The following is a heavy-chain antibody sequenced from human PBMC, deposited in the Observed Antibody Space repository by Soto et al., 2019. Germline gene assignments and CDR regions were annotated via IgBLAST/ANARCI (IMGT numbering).Heavy chain of an antibody. J-gene: IGHJ5*02. D-gene: IGHD2-2*01. V-gene: IGHV1-2*02. CDR1: GYTFTGYY. Sequence: SVKVSCKASGYTFTGYYMHWVRHAPGQGLEWMGWINPNSGGTNYAQKFQGRVTMTRDTSISTAYMELSRLRSDDTAVYYCARDFIVVVPAAQVVWFDPWGQGTLVTVSS. CDR2: INPNSGGT. CDR3: ARDFIVVVPAAQVVWFDP.